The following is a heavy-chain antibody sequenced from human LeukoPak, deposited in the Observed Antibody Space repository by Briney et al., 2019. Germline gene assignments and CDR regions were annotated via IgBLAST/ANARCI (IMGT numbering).Heavy chain of an antibody. V-gene: IGHV1-46*01. D-gene: IGHD6-13*01. CDR1: GYTFTSYY. J-gene: IGHJ6*04. Sequence: ASVTVSCKASGYTFTSYYMHWVRQAPGQGLEWMGIINPSGGSTSYAQKFQGRVTMTRDTSTSTVYMELSSLRSEDTAVYYCARDYSKGAAAATRYYYYYGMDVWGKGTTVTVSS. CDR3: ARDYSKGAAAATRYYYYYGMDV. CDR2: INPSGGST.